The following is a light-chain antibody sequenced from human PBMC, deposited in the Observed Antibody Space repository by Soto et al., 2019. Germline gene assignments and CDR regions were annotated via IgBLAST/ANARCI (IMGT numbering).Light chain of an antibody. J-gene: IGLJ1*01. CDR2: DVS. Sequence: QSVLTQPASVSGSPGQSITISCTGTSSDVGGSNYVSWYQQLPGKAPKLMIYDVSDRPSGVSNRFSGSKSGNTASLTISGLQAEDEADYYCNSYVGSNNYVFGTGTKVTVL. V-gene: IGLV2-14*01. CDR3: NSYVGSNNYV. CDR1: SSDVGGSNY.